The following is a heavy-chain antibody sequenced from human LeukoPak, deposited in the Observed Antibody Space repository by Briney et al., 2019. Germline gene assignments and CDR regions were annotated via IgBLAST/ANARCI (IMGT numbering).Heavy chain of an antibody. CDR1: GFTVSSNY. CDR3: ARDILTGYSTWDY. D-gene: IGHD3-9*01. CDR2: IYSGGST. J-gene: IGHJ4*02. V-gene: IGHV3-66*01. Sequence: GGSLRLSCAASGFTVSSNYMSWVRQAPGKGLEWVSVIYSGGSTYYADSVKGRFTISRDNSKNTLYLQMNSLRAEDTAVNYCARDILTGYSTWDYRGQGTLVTVSS.